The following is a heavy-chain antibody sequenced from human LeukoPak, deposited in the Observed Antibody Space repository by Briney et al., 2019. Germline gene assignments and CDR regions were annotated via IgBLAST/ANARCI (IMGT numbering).Heavy chain of an antibody. V-gene: IGHV4-59*01. CDR3: ARGGSDSSGYSWFDP. CDR2: IYYSGST. J-gene: IGHJ5*02. D-gene: IGHD3-22*01. CDR1: GGSISSYY. Sequence: SETLSLTCTVSGGSISSYYWSWIRQPPGGGLEWIGYIYYSGSTNYNPSLMSGVTISVDTSKIQFSLKLSSVVAADTAVYYCARGGSDSSGYSWFDPWGQGTLVTVSS.